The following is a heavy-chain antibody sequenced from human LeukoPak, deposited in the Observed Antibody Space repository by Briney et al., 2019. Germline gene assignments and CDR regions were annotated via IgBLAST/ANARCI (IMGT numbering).Heavy chain of an antibody. CDR1: GFSFSSYY. CDR3: VRENHGSFDY. V-gene: IGHV3-21*01. D-gene: IGHD1-14*01. J-gene: IGHJ4*02. Sequence: GGSLRLSCAASGFSFSSYYVNWVRQAPGKGLEWVSCISSSSTYIYYADSVRGRFAISRDNAKNSLYLQMNSLRAEDTAVYYYVRENHGSFDYWGQGSLVTVSS. CDR2: ISSSSTYI.